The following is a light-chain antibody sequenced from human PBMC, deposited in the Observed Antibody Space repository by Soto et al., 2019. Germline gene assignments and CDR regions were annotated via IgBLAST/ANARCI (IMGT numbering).Light chain of an antibody. CDR1: SSNIGTNY. CDR3: AAWDDSLSGYL. V-gene: IGLV1-47*01. J-gene: IGLJ1*01. CDR2: RNN. Sequence: QSVLTQPPSASGTPGQRVSISCSGSSSNIGTNYVYWYQHLPGTAPKLLIYRNNQRPSGVPDRFSGSNSGTSASLAISGLRSEDEADYYCAAWDDSLSGYLFGTGTKLTV.